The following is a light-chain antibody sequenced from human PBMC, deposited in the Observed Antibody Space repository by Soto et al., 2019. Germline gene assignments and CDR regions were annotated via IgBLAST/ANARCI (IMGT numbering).Light chain of an antibody. V-gene: IGLV3-1*01. CDR3: QAWDKSTVV. J-gene: IGLJ2*01. Sequence: SYELTQPPSVSVSPGQTASITCSGDRLGDRYAWWYQQKPGQSPVMVIYQDNKRPSGIPERFYGSNSGNTATLTISGTQAMDEADYYCQAWDKSTVVFGGGTKLTVL. CDR1: RLGDRY. CDR2: QDN.